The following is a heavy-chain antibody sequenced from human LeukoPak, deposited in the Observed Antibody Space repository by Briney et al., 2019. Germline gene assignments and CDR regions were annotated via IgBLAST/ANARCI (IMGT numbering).Heavy chain of an antibody. CDR1: GGSFSGYY. J-gene: IGHJ6*03. D-gene: IGHD3-3*01. CDR2: INHSGST. Sequence: PSETLSLTCAVYGGSFSGYYWSWIRQPPGKGLEWIGEINHSGSTHYNPPLKSRVTISVDTSKNQFSLKLSSVTAADTAVYYCARDNFWSGYPHMDVWGKGTTVTVSS. V-gene: IGHV4-34*01. CDR3: ARDNFWSGYPHMDV.